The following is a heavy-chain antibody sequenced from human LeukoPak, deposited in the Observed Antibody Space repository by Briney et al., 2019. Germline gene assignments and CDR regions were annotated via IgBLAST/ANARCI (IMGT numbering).Heavy chain of an antibody. D-gene: IGHD6-13*01. CDR2: IWYDGSNK. J-gene: IGHJ1*01. V-gene: IGHV3-33*01. CDR3: ARDGPSRSWYNHFQH. CDR1: GFTFSSYG. Sequence: PGRSLRLSCAASGFTFSSYGMHWVRQAPGTGLEWVAVIWYDGSNKYYADSVKGRFTISRDNSKNTLYLQMNSLRAEETAVYYCARDGPSRSWYNHFQHWGQGTLVTVSS.